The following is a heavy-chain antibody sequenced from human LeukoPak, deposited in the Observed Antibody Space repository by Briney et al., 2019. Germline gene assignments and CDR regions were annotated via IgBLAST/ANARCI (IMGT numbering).Heavy chain of an antibody. CDR2: ISSRSSYI. V-gene: IGHV3-21*01. D-gene: IGHD4-17*01. CDR1: GFTFSSYR. J-gene: IGHJ4*02. CDR3: ARTPLDDYGDYFDY. Sequence: HPGGSLRLSCAASGFTFSSYRMNWVRQAPGKGLEWVSSISSRSSYIYYADSVKGRFTISRDNAKNSLYLQMNSLRAEDTAVYYCARTPLDDYGDYFDYWGQGTLVTVSS.